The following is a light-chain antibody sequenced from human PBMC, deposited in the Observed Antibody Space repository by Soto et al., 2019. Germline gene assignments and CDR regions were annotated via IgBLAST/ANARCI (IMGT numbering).Light chain of an antibody. Sequence: DIQMTQSPSSLSASVGDRVTITCRASQSISSYLNWYQQKPGKAPKLLIYAASSLQSGVPSRFSGSGSGTDFTLTISSLQPEDFATYYCKQNYSTLRTFGQGNKVEIK. V-gene: IGKV1-39*01. CDR3: KQNYSTLRT. J-gene: IGKJ1*01. CDR2: AAS. CDR1: QSISSY.